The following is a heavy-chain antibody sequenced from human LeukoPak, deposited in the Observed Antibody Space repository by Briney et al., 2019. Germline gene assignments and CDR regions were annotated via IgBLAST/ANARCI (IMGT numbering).Heavy chain of an antibody. CDR3: ARDVCSGGSCLNWFDP. V-gene: IGHV4-61*09. Sequence: PSQTLSLTCSVSGGSINGGSYYWSWIRQPAGKPLEWIGHIFTTGSTSYNPSLRTRVTISEDSSKDQFSLNLKSVTAADTAVYYCARDVCSGGSCLNWFDPWGQGTLVTVSS. CDR1: GGSINGGSYY. D-gene: IGHD2-15*01. CDR2: IFTTGST. J-gene: IGHJ5*02.